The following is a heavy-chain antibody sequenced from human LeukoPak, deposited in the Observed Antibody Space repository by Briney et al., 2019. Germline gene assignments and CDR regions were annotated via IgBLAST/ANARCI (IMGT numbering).Heavy chain of an antibody. V-gene: IGHV3-48*01. J-gene: IGHJ4*02. Sequence: GGSLRLSCATSGFIFSSYSTNWVRQAPGKGLEWVSYISSSSRTIYYADSAKGRFTISRDNAKNSLYLQMNSLRAEDTAVYYCARDFHVRNYDIGGYSYWGQGTLVTVSS. CDR1: GFIFSSYS. CDR3: ARDFHVRNYDIGGYSY. CDR2: ISSSSRTI. D-gene: IGHD3-22*01.